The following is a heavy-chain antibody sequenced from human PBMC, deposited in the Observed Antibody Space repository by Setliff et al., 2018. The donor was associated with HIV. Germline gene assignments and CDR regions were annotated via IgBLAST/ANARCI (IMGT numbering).Heavy chain of an antibody. Sequence: ASVKVSCKASRYTFTGYHIFWVRQAPGQGLESMGWINPDSGVTYYAQRFQGRVTMTRDTSITTAYMELTSLRSDDTAVYHCARGMVWGRFSTSSDYWGQGTLVTVSS. V-gene: IGHV1-2*02. CDR2: INPDSGVT. J-gene: IGHJ4*02. CDR1: RYTFTGYH. D-gene: IGHD6-6*01. CDR3: ARGMVWGRFSTSSDY.